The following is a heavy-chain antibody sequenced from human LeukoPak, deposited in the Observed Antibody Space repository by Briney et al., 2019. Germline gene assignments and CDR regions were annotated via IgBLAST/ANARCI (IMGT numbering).Heavy chain of an antibody. J-gene: IGHJ5*02. CDR2: FDPEDGET. V-gene: IGHV1-24*01. D-gene: IGHD6-19*01. CDR1: GYTLTELS. CDR3: ATIWVVAVAGRGSVWFDP. Sequence: ASVKVSCKVSGYTLTELSMHWVRQAPGKGLEWMGGFDPEDGETIYAQKFQGRVTMTEDTSTDTAYMELSSLRSEDTAVYYCATIWVVAVAGRGSVWFDPWGQGTLVTVSS.